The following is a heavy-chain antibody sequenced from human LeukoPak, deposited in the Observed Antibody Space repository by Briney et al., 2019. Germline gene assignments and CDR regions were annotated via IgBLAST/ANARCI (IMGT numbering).Heavy chain of an antibody. Sequence: GGSLRLSCAASGFTFSSYSMNWVRQAPGKGLEWVSSISSSSSYIYYADSVKGRFTISRDNAKNSLYLQMNSLRAEDTAVYYCASRPFTGASFDYWGQGTLVTVSS. CDR1: GFTFSSYS. V-gene: IGHV3-21*01. CDR3: ASRPFTGASFDY. D-gene: IGHD1-26*01. J-gene: IGHJ4*02. CDR2: ISSSSSYI.